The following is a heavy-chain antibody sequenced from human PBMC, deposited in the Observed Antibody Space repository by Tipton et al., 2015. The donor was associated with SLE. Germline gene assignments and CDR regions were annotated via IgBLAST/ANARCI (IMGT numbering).Heavy chain of an antibody. Sequence: SLRLSCAASGFMFSSYAMRWVRQAPGKGLEWVSVISGGGDSTSYADSARGRFTISRDNSKNTLYLQMDNLRGDDTAVYYCVPRQVDLDHWGQGTLVSVSS. D-gene: IGHD2-15*01. J-gene: IGHJ4*02. CDR3: VPRQVDLDH. CDR1: GFMFSSYA. CDR2: ISGGGDST. V-gene: IGHV3-23*01.